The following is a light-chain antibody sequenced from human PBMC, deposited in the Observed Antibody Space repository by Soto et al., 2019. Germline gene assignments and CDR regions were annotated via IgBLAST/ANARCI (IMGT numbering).Light chain of an antibody. J-gene: IGLJ2*01. CDR3: ASYTSTSTLI. Sequence: QSVLTQPASVSGSPGQSITIPCTGTSSDVGGYNYVSWYQHRPGKAPKLVISAVTNRPSGVSTRFSGSKSGNTASLTISGLRTEDEADYYCASYTSTSTLIFGGGTKVTVL. CDR2: AVT. V-gene: IGLV2-14*01. CDR1: SSDVGGYNY.